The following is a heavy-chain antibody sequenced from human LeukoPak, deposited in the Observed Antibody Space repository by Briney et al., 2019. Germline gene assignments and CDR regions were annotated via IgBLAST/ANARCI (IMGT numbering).Heavy chain of an antibody. CDR3: ARDHVLYDILTGYYPTDY. J-gene: IGHJ4*02. D-gene: IGHD3-9*01. CDR1: GYTFTSYG. V-gene: IGHV1-18*01. Sequence: ASVKVSCKASGYTFTSYGISWVRQAPGQGLERMGWISAYNGNTNYAQKLQGRVTMTTDTSTSTAYMELRSLRSDDTAVYYCARDHVLYDILTGYYPTDYWGQGTLVTVSS. CDR2: ISAYNGNT.